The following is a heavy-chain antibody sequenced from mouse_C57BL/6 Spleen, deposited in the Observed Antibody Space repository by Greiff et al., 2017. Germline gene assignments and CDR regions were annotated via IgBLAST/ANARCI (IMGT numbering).Heavy chain of an antibody. J-gene: IGHJ4*01. CDR1: GYAFTNYL. Sequence: VKLQESGAELVRPGTSVKVSCKASGYAFTNYLIEWVKQRPGQGLEWIGVINPGSGGTNYNEKFKGKATLTAEKSSSTAYLQLRSLTSEDSAVYFCARQLRPYYYAMDYWGQGTSVTVSS. CDR2: INPGSGGT. CDR3: ARQLRPYYYAMDY. V-gene: IGHV1-54*01. D-gene: IGHD3-2*02.